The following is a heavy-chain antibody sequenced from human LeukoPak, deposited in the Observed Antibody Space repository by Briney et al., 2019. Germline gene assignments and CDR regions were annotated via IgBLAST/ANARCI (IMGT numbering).Heavy chain of an antibody. CDR2: IYPGDSDT. D-gene: IGHD2-21*01. CDR3: ARLAYCGGDCYRTTRGYFQH. CDR1: GYSFTSYW. J-gene: IGHJ1*01. V-gene: IGHV5-51*01. Sequence: GESLKISCKGSGYSFTSYWIGGVRQMPGKGLEWMGIIYPGDSDTSYSPSFQGQVTRSANKSISTAYLQWSSLKASDTAMYYCARLAYCGGDCYRTTRGYFQHWGEGTLVTVSS.